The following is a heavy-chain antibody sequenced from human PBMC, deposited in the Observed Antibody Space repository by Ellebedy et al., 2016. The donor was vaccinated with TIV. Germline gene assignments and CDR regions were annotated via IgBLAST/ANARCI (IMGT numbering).Heavy chain of an antibody. V-gene: IGHV3-74*01. J-gene: IGHJ5*02. Sequence: HTGGSLRLXXVASGSTFGRYWMHWVRQAPGNKLVWVSRIKSDGSGTTYADSVKGRFTTSRDNARNTLYLQMNSLRGEDTAVYFCARDRGDYSISGPWGQGTLVTVSS. D-gene: IGHD4-11*01. CDR3: ARDRGDYSISGP. CDR1: GSTFGRYW. CDR2: IKSDGSGT.